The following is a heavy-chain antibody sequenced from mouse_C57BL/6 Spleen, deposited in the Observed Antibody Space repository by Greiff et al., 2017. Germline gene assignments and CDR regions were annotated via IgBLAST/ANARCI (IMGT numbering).Heavy chain of an antibody. CDR2: IDPSDSYT. J-gene: IGHJ3*01. CDR1: GYTFTSYW. V-gene: IGHV1-69*01. Sequence: QVQLQQPGAELVMPGASVKLSCKASGYTFTSYWMHWVKQRPGQGLEWIGEIDPSDSYTNYNQKFKGKSTLTVDKSSSTAYMQLSSLTSEDAAVDYCHQCAYWGQGTLVTVSA. CDR3: HQCAY.